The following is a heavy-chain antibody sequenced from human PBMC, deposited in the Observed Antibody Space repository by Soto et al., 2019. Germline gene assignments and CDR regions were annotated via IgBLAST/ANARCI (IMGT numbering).Heavy chain of an antibody. V-gene: IGHV3-33*01. J-gene: IGHJ6*03. CDR1: GFTFSSYG. Sequence: GGSLRLSCAASGFTFSSYGMHWVRQAPGKGLEWVAVIWYDGSNKYYADSVKGRFTISRDNSKNTLYLQMNSLRAEDTAVYYWASLYCSSTSCPGAGYMDVWGKGTTVTVSS. CDR2: IWYDGSNK. CDR3: ASLYCSSTSCPGAGYMDV. D-gene: IGHD2-2*01.